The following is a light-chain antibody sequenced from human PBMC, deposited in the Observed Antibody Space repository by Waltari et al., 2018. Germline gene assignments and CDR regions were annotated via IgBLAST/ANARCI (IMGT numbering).Light chain of an antibody. Sequence: QSALTQPPSVSGAPGQRVTISCTGSSSNIGAGCDVHWYQQFPGTAPKLLIYGNSNRPSGVPDRFSSSKSGTSASRSITGLQAEDETDYFCQSYDNSLSGPIFGGGTKLTVL. J-gene: IGLJ2*01. V-gene: IGLV1-40*01. CDR2: GNS. CDR3: QSYDNSLSGPI. CDR1: SSNIGAGCD.